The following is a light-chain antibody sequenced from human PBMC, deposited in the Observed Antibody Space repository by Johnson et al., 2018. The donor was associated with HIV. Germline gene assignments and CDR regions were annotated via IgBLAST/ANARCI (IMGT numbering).Light chain of an antibody. CDR3: GTWDNSLGAHYV. CDR1: SSNIGKNY. Sequence: QSVLTQPPSVSAAPGQMVSISCSGSSSNIGKNYVSWYQQFPGTAPKLLIHENNKRPSGIPDRFSGSKSGTSATLGITGLQTGDEADYYCGTWDNSLGAHYVFGIGTKVTVL. V-gene: IGLV1-51*02. J-gene: IGLJ1*01. CDR2: ENN.